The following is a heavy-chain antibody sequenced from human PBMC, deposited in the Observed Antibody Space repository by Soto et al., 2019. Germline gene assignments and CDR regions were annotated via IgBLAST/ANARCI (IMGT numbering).Heavy chain of an antibody. Sequence: QLQLQESGPGLVKPSETLSLTCNVSTGSICSNSYYWVWIRQPPGNGMEWLGTINHTGTTYYNPFLKSRVTITIDTSKNKFSLSMSSVTAADTAIYFCARRYAPRYSSGNNHFDLWGQGTLVTVSS. D-gene: IGHD6-19*01. CDR1: TGSICSNSYY. CDR3: ARRYAPRYSSGNNHFDL. V-gene: IGHV4-39*01. J-gene: IGHJ4*02. CDR2: INHTGTT.